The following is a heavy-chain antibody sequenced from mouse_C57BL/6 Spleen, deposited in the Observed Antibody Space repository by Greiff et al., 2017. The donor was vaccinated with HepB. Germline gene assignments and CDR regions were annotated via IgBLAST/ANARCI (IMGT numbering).Heavy chain of an antibody. CDR3: ARLRDFPFDY. Sequence: EVQLQQSGPELVKPGASVKISCKASGYTFTDYYMNWVKQSHGKSLEWIGDINPNNGGTSYNQKFKGKATLTVDKSSSTAYMELRSLTSEDSAVYYCARLRDFPFDYWGQGTTLTVSS. J-gene: IGHJ2*01. CDR1: GYTFTDYY. V-gene: IGHV1-26*01. CDR2: INPNNGGT.